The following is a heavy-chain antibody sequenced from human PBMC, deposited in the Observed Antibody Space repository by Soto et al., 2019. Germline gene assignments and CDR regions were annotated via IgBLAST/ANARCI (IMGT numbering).Heavy chain of an antibody. CDR1: GFTFSSYA. CDR2: ISGPGGSA. Sequence: EVQLLESGGGLVQPGGSLRLSCATSGFTFSSYAMNWVRQAPGKGLEWVSAISGPGGSAYYADSVKGRFTISRDSSKNTLHLQMNSLRVEDTAVYYCAKVSSGSQPVPNWFDSWGQGTLVTVSS. V-gene: IGHV3-23*01. J-gene: IGHJ5*01. CDR3: AKVSSGSQPVPNWFDS. D-gene: IGHD1-26*01.